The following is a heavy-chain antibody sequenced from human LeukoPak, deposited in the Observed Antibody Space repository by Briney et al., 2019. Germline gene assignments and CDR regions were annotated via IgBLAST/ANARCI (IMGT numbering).Heavy chain of an antibody. J-gene: IGHJ4*02. CDR2: IYSGGST. CDR3: ARSSSGYGSGAGLSFDY. Sequence: GGSLRLSCAASGCTVSSNYMSWVRQAPGKGLEWVSVIYSGGSTYYADSVKGRFTISRDNSKNTLYLQMNSLRAEDTAVYYCARSSSGYGSGAGLSFDYWGQGTLVTVSS. V-gene: IGHV3-53*01. D-gene: IGHD5-12*01. CDR1: GCTVSSNY.